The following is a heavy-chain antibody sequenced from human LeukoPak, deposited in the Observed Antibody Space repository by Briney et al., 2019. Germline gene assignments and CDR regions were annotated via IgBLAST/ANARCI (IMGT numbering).Heavy chain of an antibody. J-gene: IGHJ4*02. CDR2: ISAYNGNT. Sequence: ASVKVSCKASGYTFTSYGINWVRQARGQGLEWMGWISAYNGNTNYAQKLQDRVTMTTDTSTSTAYMELRSLRSDDTAIYYCARMMSIPVPGHRPLFDYWGQGTLVTVSS. D-gene: IGHD6-6*01. CDR1: GYTFTSYG. CDR3: ARMMSIPVPGHRPLFDY. V-gene: IGHV1-18*01.